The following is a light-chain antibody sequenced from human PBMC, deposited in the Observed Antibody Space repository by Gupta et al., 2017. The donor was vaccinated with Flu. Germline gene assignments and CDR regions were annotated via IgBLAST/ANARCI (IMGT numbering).Light chain of an antibody. J-gene: IGKJ2*03. CDR3: QHFGNSPLYS. V-gene: IGKV3-20*01. CDR2: ATS. CDR1: QTVHTNY. Sequence: IVLTQSPATLSLSPGDRVTVSCRASQTVHTNYLAWYQHKAGQAPRLLIYATSTRATGVPDRFSGSGSGTDYTLTISRLEPDDFATYYCQHFGNSPLYSFGQGTKLEMK.